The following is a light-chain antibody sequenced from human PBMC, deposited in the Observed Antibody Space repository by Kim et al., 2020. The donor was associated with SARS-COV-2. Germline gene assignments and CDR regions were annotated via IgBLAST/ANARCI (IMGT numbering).Light chain of an antibody. CDR3: LLSYSGDVV. V-gene: IGLV7-46*01. CDR2: DTN. J-gene: IGLJ2*01. CDR1: TGDVTSSNY. Sequence: QAVVTQEPSLTVSPGGTVTLTCGSSTGDVTSSNYPYWLQQKPGQAPRTLIYDTNNIHSWTPARFSGSLLGGKGALTLSGAQPEDEADYYCLLSYSGDVVFGGGTQLTVL.